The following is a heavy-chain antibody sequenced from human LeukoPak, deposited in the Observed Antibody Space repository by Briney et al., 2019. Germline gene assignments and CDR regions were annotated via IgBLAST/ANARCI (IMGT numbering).Heavy chain of an antibody. J-gene: IGHJ2*01. CDR3: AKVDCGDTSCRRFDL. CDR2: IYSGGRT. D-gene: IGHD2-2*01. V-gene: IGHV3-53*01. CDR1: GFTVSSNY. Sequence: GGSLRLSCAASGFTVSSNYMSWVRQAPGKVLEWVSVIYSGGRTYYADSVKGRFTISRDNSKNTLYLYMNSLKADDTAVYYCAKVDCGDTSCRRFDLWGRGTLVTVSS.